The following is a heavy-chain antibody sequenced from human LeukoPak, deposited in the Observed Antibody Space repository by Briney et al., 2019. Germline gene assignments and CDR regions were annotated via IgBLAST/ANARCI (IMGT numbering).Heavy chain of an antibody. CDR1: GFIFSNYA. J-gene: IGHJ2*01. CDR2: ISMTGGST. V-gene: IGHV3-23*01. CDR3: ARDLEIEAAGWYFDL. Sequence: GGSLRLSWAASGFIFSNYAITWVRQAPGKGLEWVSSISMTGGSTYYADSVKGRFTISRDNSKNTLLLQMKDLRAEDTAVYYCARDLEIEAAGWYFDLWGRGTLVIVSS. D-gene: IGHD6-13*01.